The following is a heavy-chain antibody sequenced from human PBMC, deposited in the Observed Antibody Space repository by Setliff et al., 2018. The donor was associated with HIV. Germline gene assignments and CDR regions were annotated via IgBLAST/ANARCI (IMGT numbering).Heavy chain of an antibody. V-gene: IGHV1-8*02. Sequence: ASVKVSCKASGYTFTNSDINWVRQAPGQGLEWMGWMNPKSGNTGYAQKFQGRVTMTSNTFIGTAYMELNSLTSDDTAVYYCARGHLDYDYWEDILGNWFDPWGQGTMVTVAS. J-gene: IGHJ5*02. CDR2: MNPKSGNT. D-gene: IGHD3-3*01. CDR3: ARGHLDYDYWEDILGNWFDP. CDR1: GYTFTNSD.